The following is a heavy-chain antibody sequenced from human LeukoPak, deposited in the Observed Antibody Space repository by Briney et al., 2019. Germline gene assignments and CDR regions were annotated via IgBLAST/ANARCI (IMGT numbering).Heavy chain of an antibody. Sequence: PGGSLRLSCEVSGIGFSSYAMSWVRQAPGKGLEWVSVTDSGGSTSYADSVKGRFTISRDTSKNTLYLQMNGLRAEDTAVYYCARLGDYSNKDWGQGTLVTVSS. J-gene: IGHJ4*02. CDR2: TDSGGST. CDR3: ARLGDYSNKD. D-gene: IGHD4-11*01. CDR1: GIGFSSYA. V-gene: IGHV3-23*01.